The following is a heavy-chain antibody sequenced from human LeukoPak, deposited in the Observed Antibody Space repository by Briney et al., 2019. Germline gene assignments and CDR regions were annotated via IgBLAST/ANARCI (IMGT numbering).Heavy chain of an antibody. Sequence: GASVKVSCKASGYTFTSYGISWVRQAPGQGLEWMGWISAYNGNTNYAQKLQGRVTMTTDTSTSTAYMELRSLRSDDTAVYYCAREPTYYDFWSGYFSGWVPFDYWGQGTLVTVSS. V-gene: IGHV1-18*01. CDR2: ISAYNGNT. CDR3: AREPTYYDFWSGYFSGWVPFDY. D-gene: IGHD3-3*01. CDR1: GYTFTSYG. J-gene: IGHJ4*02.